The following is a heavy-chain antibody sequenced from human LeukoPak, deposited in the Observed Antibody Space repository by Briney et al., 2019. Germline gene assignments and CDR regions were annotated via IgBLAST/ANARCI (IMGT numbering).Heavy chain of an antibody. D-gene: IGHD6-6*01. Sequence: GASVKVSCKASGYTFTSYAMNWVRQAPGQGLEWMGWINTNTGNPTYAQGFTGRFIFSLDTSVSTAYLQISSLKAEDTAVYYCAGTSYSSSANHAFDIWGQGTMVTVSS. CDR3: AGTSYSSSANHAFDI. CDR2: INTNTGNP. J-gene: IGHJ3*02. CDR1: GYTFTSYA. V-gene: IGHV7-4-1*02.